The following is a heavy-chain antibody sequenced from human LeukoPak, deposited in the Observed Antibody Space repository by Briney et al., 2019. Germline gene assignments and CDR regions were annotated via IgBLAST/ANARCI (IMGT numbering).Heavy chain of an antibody. D-gene: IGHD2-2*03. CDR1: GFSFSNFA. J-gene: IGHJ4*02. V-gene: IGHV3-23*01. Sequence: GGSLRLSCAVSGFSFSNFAMSWVRQAAGKGLEWVSAISGSGGSTYYAGSVQGRFTISRDNSKDTLYLQMNSLRAEDTAIYYCARASWISTADAVCWGQGTQVTVSS. CDR2: ISGSGGST. CDR3: ARASWISTADAVC.